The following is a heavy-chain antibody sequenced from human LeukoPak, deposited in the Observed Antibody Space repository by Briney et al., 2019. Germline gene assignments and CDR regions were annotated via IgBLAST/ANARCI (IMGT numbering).Heavy chain of an antibody. V-gene: IGHV3-7*01. D-gene: IGHD6-6*01. CDR1: GLTFSSYW. J-gene: IGHJ3*02. CDR3: ARARSHAFDI. Sequence: PGGSLRLSCAASGLTFSSYWMSWVRQAPGKGLEWVANIKQDGSEKYYVDSVKGRFTISRDNAKNSLYLQMNSLRAEDTAVYYCARARSHAFDIWGQGTMVTVSS. CDR2: IKQDGSEK.